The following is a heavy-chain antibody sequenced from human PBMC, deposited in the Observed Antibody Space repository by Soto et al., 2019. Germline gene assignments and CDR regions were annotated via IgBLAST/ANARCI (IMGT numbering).Heavy chain of an antibody. CDR3: ANAGTYYYDSSGSEFDY. Sequence: GGSLRLSCAASGFTFSSYAMSWVRQAPGKGLEWVSAISGSGGSTYYADSVKGRFTISRDNSKNTLYLQMNSLRAEDTAVYYCANAGTYYYDSSGSEFDYWGQGTLVTVSS. V-gene: IGHV3-23*01. J-gene: IGHJ4*02. D-gene: IGHD3-22*01. CDR2: ISGSGGST. CDR1: GFTFSSYA.